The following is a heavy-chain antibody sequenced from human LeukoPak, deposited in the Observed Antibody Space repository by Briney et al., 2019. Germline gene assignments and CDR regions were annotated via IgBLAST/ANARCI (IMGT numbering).Heavy chain of an antibody. CDR2: IYYSGST. CDR1: GGSISSGDYY. V-gene: IGHV4-30-4*01. Sequence: SQTLSLTCTVSGGSISSGDYYWRWIRQPPGKGLEWIGYIYYSGSTYYNPSLKSRVTISVDTSKNQFSLKLSSVTAADTAVYYCARVPPYYGDYDGGHAFDIWGQGTMVTVSS. J-gene: IGHJ3*02. D-gene: IGHD4-17*01. CDR3: ARVPPYYGDYDGGHAFDI.